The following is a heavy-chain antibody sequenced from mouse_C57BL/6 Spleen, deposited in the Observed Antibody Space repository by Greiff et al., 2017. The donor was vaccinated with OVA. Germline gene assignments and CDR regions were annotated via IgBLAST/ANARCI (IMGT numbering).Heavy chain of an antibody. CDR3: ARSFYYYVSSYRVNY. V-gene: IGHV1-64*01. CDR2: IHPNSGST. J-gene: IGHJ2*01. Sequence: QVQLQQPGAELVKPGASVKLSCKASGYTFTSYWMHWVKQRPGQGLEWIGMIHPNSGSTNYNEKFKSKATLTVDNSSSTAYMQLSSLTSEDSAVYYCARSFYYYVSSYRVNYWGQGTTLTVSS. CDR1: GYTFTSYW. D-gene: IGHD1-1*01.